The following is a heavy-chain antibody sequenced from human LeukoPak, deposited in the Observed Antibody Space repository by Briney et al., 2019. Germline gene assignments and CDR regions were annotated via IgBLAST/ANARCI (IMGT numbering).Heavy chain of an antibody. Sequence: GASVKVSCMASGYTFTGYYMHWVRQAPGQGLEWMGWINPNSGGTNYAQKFQGRVTMTRDTSISTAYMELSRLRSDDTAVYYCARDRRIVVVTAIRWFDPWGQGTLVTVSS. CDR1: GYTFTGYY. V-gene: IGHV1-2*02. D-gene: IGHD2-21*02. CDR3: ARDRRIVVVTAIRWFDP. CDR2: INPNSGGT. J-gene: IGHJ5*02.